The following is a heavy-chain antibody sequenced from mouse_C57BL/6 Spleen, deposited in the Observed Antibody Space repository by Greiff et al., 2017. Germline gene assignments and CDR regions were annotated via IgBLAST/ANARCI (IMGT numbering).Heavy chain of an antibody. CDR3: AREVTTVVASFDY. D-gene: IGHD1-1*01. Sequence: QVQLQQPGAELVRPGTSVKLSCKASGYTFTSYWMHWVKQRPGQGLEWIGVIDPSDSYTNYNQKFKGKATLTVDTSSSTAYMQLSSLTSEDSAVYYCAREVTTVVASFDYWGQGTTLTVSS. V-gene: IGHV1-59*01. J-gene: IGHJ2*01. CDR1: GYTFTSYW. CDR2: IDPSDSYT.